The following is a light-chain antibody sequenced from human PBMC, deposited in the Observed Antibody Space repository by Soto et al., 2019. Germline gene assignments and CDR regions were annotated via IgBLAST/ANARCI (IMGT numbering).Light chain of an antibody. CDR2: GAS. CDR1: QSISNY. Sequence: DIQMTQSPSSLSASVRDRVTVTCRASQSISNYLNWYQQKPGRAPKLLIYGASSLQSGVPSRFSGSGSGTDFTLTISSLQPEDFATYYCQHYNGYPYTFGPGTKVDIK. CDR3: QHYNGYPYT. V-gene: IGKV1-39*01. J-gene: IGKJ2*01.